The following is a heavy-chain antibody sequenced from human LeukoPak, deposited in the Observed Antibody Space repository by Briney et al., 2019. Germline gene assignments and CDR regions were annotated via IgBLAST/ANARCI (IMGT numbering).Heavy chain of an antibody. CDR2: INESGGST. D-gene: IGHD2-15*01. Sequence: GGALRLSCAASGFTFSSSAMNWVRQAPGKGLEWVSTINESGGSTYYADSVKGRFTISRDNSKNTLDLQMNSLRAEDTAVYYCAKEGVGPANDAFDFWGQGTMVAVSS. J-gene: IGHJ3*01. CDR3: AKEGVGPANDAFDF. V-gene: IGHV3-23*01. CDR1: GFTFSSSA.